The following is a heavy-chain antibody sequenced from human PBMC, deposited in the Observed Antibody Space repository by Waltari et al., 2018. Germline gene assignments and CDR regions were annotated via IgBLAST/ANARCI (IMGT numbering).Heavy chain of an antibody. V-gene: IGHV1-3*01. D-gene: IGHD2-2*01. J-gene: IGHJ5*02. CDR3: ARDEDEVPAASDNWFDP. CDR1: GYTFTSYA. Sequence: QVQLVQSGAEVKKPGASVKVSCKASGYTFTSYAMHWVRQAPGQRLEWMGWINAGNGNTKYSQKFQGRVTITRDTSASTAYMELSSLRSEDTAVYYCARDEDEVPAASDNWFDPWGQGTLVTVSS. CDR2: INAGNGNT.